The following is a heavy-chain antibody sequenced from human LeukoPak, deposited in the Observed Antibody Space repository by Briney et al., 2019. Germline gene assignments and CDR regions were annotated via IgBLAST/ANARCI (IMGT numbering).Heavy chain of an antibody. CDR2: IYTSGST. CDR3: ARHGDGYTFD. J-gene: IGHJ4*02. Sequence: SETLSLTCSVSGASLTIYYWSWIRQPAGKGLEWIGRIYTSGSTNYNPSLKSRVTMSVDTSKNQFSLKLSSVTAADTAVYYCARHGDGYTFDWGQGTLVTVSS. V-gene: IGHV4-4*07. D-gene: IGHD5-24*01. CDR1: GASLTIYY.